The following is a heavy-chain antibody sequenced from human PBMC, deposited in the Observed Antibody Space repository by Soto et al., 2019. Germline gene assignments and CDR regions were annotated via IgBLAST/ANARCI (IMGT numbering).Heavy chain of an antibody. CDR1: GGSISSYY. Sequence: SETLSLTCTVSGGSISSYYWSWIRQPPGKGLEWIGYIYYSGSTNYNPSLKRRVTISVDTSKNQFSLKLSSVTAADTAVYYCARASRYCSSTSCFGGTNYYYYGMDVWGQGTTVTVSS. CDR2: IYYSGST. D-gene: IGHD2-2*01. V-gene: IGHV4-59*08. CDR3: ARASRYCSSTSCFGGTNYYYYGMDV. J-gene: IGHJ6*02.